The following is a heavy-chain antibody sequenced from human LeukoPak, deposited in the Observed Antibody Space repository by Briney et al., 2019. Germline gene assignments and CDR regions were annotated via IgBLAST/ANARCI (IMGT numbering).Heavy chain of an antibody. CDR3: ARVVAGNWFDP. D-gene: IGHD6-19*01. Sequence: ASVRVSCKASGYTFTGYYIHWVRQAPGQGLEWMGWVNPNSGGTTYAQKFQGRVTMTRDTSITTAYMELSRLRSDDTAVYYCARVVAGNWFDPWGQGTLVTVSS. CDR2: VNPNSGGT. J-gene: IGHJ5*02. V-gene: IGHV1-2*02. CDR1: GYTFTGYY.